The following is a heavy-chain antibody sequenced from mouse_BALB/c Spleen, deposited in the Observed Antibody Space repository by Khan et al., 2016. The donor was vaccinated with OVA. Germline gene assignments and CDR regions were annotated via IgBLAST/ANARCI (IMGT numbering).Heavy chain of an antibody. V-gene: IGHV2-9*02. CDR3: TREHPIHYYGYRTQDY. Sequence: VQLQESGPGLVASSQSLSITCTVSGFSLISYGVHWVRQPLGKGLEWLGVIWAGGNTNYNWALMSCLNISKDNSKSQDFLKMNSLRTDDQTMNFCTREHPIHYYGYRTQDYWGQGTSVTVSS. CDR1: GFSLISYG. CDR2: IWAGGNT. J-gene: IGHJ4*01. D-gene: IGHD1-2*01.